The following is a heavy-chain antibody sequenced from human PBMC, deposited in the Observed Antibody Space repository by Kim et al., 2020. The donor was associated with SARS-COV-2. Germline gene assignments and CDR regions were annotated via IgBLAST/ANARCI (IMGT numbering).Heavy chain of an antibody. D-gene: IGHD2-15*01. J-gene: IGHJ4*02. Sequence: GGSLRLSCAASGFTFSSYAMHWVRQAPGKGLEWVAVISYDGSKKYYADSVKGRFTISRDNAKNTLYLQMNSLRAEDTAVYYCARERDIAFHYWGRGTRVTVSS. CDR3: ARERDIAFHY. CDR1: GFTFSSYA. CDR2: ISYDGSKK. V-gene: IGHV3-30-3*01.